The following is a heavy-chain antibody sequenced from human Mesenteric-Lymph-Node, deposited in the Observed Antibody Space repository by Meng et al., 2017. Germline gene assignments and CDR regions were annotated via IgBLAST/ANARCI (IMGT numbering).Heavy chain of an antibody. V-gene: IGHV3-30*06. CDR1: GFTFSSYG. Sequence: GGSLRLSCAASGFTFSSYGMHWVRQAPGKGLEWVAVISYDGSNKYYADSVKGRFTISRDNSKNTLYLQMNSRRAEDTAVYYCARVGYYYGSGSYVNFDYWGQGTLVTVSS. CDR3: ARVGYYYGSGSYVNFDY. CDR2: ISYDGSNK. D-gene: IGHD3-10*01. J-gene: IGHJ4*01.